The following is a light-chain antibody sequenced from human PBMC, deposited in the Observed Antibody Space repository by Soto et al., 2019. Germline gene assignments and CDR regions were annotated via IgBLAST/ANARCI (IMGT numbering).Light chain of an antibody. CDR3: AAWDDSLTAYV. J-gene: IGLJ1*01. Sequence: SVLTQPPSASGTPGQRVTISCFGSSSNIGSNTVNWYQQLPGTAPRLLIYGNNQRPSGVPDRFSGSKSGTSASLAISGLQSEDEADYYCAAWDDSLTAYVFGTGTKLTVL. V-gene: IGLV1-44*01. CDR1: SSNIGSNT. CDR2: GNN.